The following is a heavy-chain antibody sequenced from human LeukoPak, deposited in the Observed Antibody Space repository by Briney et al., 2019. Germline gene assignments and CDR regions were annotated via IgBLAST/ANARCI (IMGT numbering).Heavy chain of an antibody. Sequence: GGSLRLSCAAYGFTFSSYWMHWDRQAPGKGLVWFSRTNTDGSSTSYADSVKGRFTISRDNAKNRLYVQMNSLRAEDTAVYYCATGSGLWSPDYWGQGTLVTVSS. D-gene: IGHD5-18*01. CDR3: ATGSGLWSPDY. CDR1: GFTFSSYW. CDR2: TNTDGSST. J-gene: IGHJ4*02. V-gene: IGHV3-74*01.